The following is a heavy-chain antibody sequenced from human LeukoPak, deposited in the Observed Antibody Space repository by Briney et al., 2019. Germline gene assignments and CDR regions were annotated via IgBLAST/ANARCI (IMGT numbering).Heavy chain of an antibody. CDR1: GSTVSGNY. CDR3: AKSAGKHYYYGMDV. Sequence: PGGSLRLSCAASGSTVSGNYMSWVRQAPGKGLEWVSVIYFAGGTYYADSVKGRFTISRDNSKNTLYLQMNSLRAEDTAVYYCAKSAGKHYYYGMDVWGQGTTVTVSS. J-gene: IGHJ6*02. CDR2: IYFAGGT. D-gene: IGHD3-10*01. V-gene: IGHV3-53*01.